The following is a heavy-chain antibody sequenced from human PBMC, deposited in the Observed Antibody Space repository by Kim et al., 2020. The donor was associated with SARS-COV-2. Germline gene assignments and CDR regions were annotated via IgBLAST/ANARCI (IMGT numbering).Heavy chain of an antibody. D-gene: IGHD3-3*01. J-gene: IGHJ6*02. CDR1: GFTFSSYA. CDR2: ISGSGGST. CDR3: AKDSRTSMYDFWSGYPYYYYGMDV. Sequence: GGSLRLSCAASGFTFSSYAMSWVRQAPGKGLEWVSAISGSGGSTYYADSVKGRFTISRDNSKNTLYLQMNSLRAEDTAVYYCAKDSRTSMYDFWSGYPYYYYGMDVWGQGTTVTVSS. V-gene: IGHV3-23*01.